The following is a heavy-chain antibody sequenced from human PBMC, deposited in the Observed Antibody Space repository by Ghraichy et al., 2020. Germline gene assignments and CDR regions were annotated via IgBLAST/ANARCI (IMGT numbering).Heavy chain of an antibody. Sequence: SETLSLTCAVYGGSFSGYYWSWIRQPPGKGLEWIGEINHSGSTNYNPSLKSRVTISVDTSKNQFSLKLSSVTAADTAVYYCARTRGWGDYGNTPNDAFDIWGQGTMVTVSS. CDR3: ARTRGWGDYGNTPNDAFDI. J-gene: IGHJ3*02. D-gene: IGHD4-17*01. CDR1: GGSFSGYY. CDR2: INHSGST. V-gene: IGHV4-34*01.